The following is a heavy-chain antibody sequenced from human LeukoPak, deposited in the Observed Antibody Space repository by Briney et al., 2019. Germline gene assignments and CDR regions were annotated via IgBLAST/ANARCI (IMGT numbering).Heavy chain of an antibody. V-gene: IGHV3-33*01. J-gene: IGHJ1*01. CDR2: IWYDGSNK. D-gene: IGHD3-10*01. CDR3: AIASGSYYGGEYFQH. Sequence: PGRSLRLSCVASGFTFSSYVMHWVRQAPGKGLEWVAVIWYDGSNKYYVDSVKGRFTISRDYSKNTVYLQMNSLRAEDTAVYYCAIASGSYYGGEYFQHWGQGTLVTVSS. CDR1: GFTFSSYV.